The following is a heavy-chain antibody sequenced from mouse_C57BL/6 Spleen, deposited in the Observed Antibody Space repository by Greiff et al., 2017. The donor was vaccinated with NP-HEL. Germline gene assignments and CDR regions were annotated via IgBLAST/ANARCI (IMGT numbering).Heavy chain of an antibody. D-gene: IGHD1-1*01. CDR2: ISSGSSTI. Sequence: EVQLVESGGGLVKPGGSLKLSCAASGFTFSDYGMHWVRQAPEKGLEWVAYISSGSSTIYYADTVKGRFTISRDNAKNTLFLQMTSLRSEDTAMYYCARGRYYGSSYGFDYWGQGTTLTVSS. V-gene: IGHV5-17*01. CDR1: GFTFSDYG. J-gene: IGHJ2*01. CDR3: ARGRYYGSSYGFDY.